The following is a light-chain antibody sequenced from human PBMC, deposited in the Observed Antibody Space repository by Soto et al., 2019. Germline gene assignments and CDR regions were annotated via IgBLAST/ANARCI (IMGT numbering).Light chain of an antibody. V-gene: IGKV4-1*01. Sequence: DIVMTQSPESLPVSLGERATINCRSSRNRLDSSDNNNYLAWYQQKPGQPPKLLIYWASTRESGVNDRFSGSGSGTDFTLTISSMQAEEVAVYYCQPYYGAQWTGGKWNQVAIK. CDR2: WAS. J-gene: IGKJ1*01. CDR3: QPYYGAQWT. CDR1: RNRLDSSDNNNY.